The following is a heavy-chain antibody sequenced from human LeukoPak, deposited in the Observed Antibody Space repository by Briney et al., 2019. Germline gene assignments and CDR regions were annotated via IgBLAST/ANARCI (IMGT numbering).Heavy chain of an antibody. D-gene: IGHD3-16*02. J-gene: IGHJ4*02. V-gene: IGHV3-21*01. CDR1: GFTFSSYS. CDR2: ISSSSSYI. CDR3: ARVRGLITFGGVIVSP. Sequence: PGGSLRLSCAASGFTFSSYSMNRVRQAPGKGLEWVSSISSSSSYIYYADPVKGRFTISRDNAKNSLYLQMNSLRAEDTAVYYCARVRGLITFGGVIVSPWGQGTLVTVSS.